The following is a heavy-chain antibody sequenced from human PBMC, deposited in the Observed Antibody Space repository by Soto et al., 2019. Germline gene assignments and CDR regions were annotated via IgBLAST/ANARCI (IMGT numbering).Heavy chain of an antibody. D-gene: IGHD4-17*01. J-gene: IGHJ4*02. V-gene: IGHV4-59*01. CDR2: IYYSGST. CDR3: ARDQVYGFDY. Sequence: SETLSLTCTVSGGSISSYYWSWIRQPPGKGLEWIGYIYYSGSTNYNPSLKSRVTISVDTSKNQFSLKLSSVTAADTAVYYCARDQVYGFDYWGQGTLVTVSS. CDR1: GGSISSYY.